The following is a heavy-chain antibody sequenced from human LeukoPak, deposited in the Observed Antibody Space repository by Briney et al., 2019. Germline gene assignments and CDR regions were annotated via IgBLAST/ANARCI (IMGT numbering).Heavy chain of an antibody. J-gene: IGHJ4*02. CDR3: AKNSGSYYETFDY. CDR2: ISSTGSAE. Sequence: GGSLRLSCEASGFTFSDYYMSWIRQAPGKGLEWVSYISSTGSAEYYADSVKGRFTISRDNAKNSLNLEMNSLRVEDTAVYYCAKNSGSYYETFDYWGQGTLVTVSS. V-gene: IGHV3-11*01. D-gene: IGHD1-26*01. CDR1: GFTFSDYY.